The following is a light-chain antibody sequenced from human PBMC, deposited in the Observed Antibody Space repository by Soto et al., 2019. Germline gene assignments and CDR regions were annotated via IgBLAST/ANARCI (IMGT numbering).Light chain of an antibody. Sequence: EIVLTQSPATLSLSPGERATLSCRASQSVSNYLIWYQQKPGQAPRLLIYDAFNRATGIPARFSGSGSGTDFTLTITSLDPEDLAVYYCQQRAQWPITFGGGTKVEIK. CDR1: QSVSNY. CDR3: QQRAQWPIT. J-gene: IGKJ4*01. CDR2: DAF. V-gene: IGKV3-11*01.